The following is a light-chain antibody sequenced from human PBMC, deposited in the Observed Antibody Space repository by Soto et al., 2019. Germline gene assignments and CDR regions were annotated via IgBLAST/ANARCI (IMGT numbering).Light chain of an antibody. CDR2: WAS. CDR1: QSVLYSSNNKNY. J-gene: IGKJ2*01. V-gene: IGKV4-1*01. Sequence: DIVMTQSPDSLAVSLGERATINCKSSQSVLYSSNNKNYLAWYQQKPGQPPNLLIYWASTRESGVPDRFSGSGSGTDFTLTISSLQAEDGAVYYCQQYYSTPYTFGQGTKLEIK. CDR3: QQYYSTPYT.